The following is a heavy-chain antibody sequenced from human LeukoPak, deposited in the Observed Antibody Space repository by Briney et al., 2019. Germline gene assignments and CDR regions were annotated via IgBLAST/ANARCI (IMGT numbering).Heavy chain of an antibody. CDR3: AIIAMEGPDAFDI. D-gene: IGHD6-19*01. CDR2: IKQDGSEK. Sequence: PGGSLRLSCAASGFTFSSYSMSWVRQAPGKGLEWVANIKQDGSEKYYVDSVKGRFTISRDNAKNSLYLQMNSLRAEDTAVYYCAIIAMEGPDAFDIWGQGTMVTVSS. CDR1: GFTFSSYS. J-gene: IGHJ3*02. V-gene: IGHV3-7*01.